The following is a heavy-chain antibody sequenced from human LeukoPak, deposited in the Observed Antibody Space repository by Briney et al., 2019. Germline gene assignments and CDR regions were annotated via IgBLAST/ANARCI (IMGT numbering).Heavy chain of an antibody. CDR2: ISSSSSTI. CDR3: ASRNSKWLVNYFDY. CDR1: GFTFSSYS. Sequence: GGSLRLSCAASGFTFSSYSMNWVRQAPGKGLEWVSYISSSSSTIYYADSVKGRFTISRDNAKNSLYLQINSLRAEDTAVYYCASRNSKWLVNYFDYWGQGTLVTVSS. V-gene: IGHV3-48*04. D-gene: IGHD6-19*01. J-gene: IGHJ4*02.